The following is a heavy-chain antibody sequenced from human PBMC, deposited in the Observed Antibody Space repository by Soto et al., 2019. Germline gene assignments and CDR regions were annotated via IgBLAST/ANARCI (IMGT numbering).Heavy chain of an antibody. Sequence: GASVKVSCKASGYTFTSYGISWVRQAPGQGLERMGWINPNSGGTNYAQKFQGWVTMTRDTSISTAYMELSRLRSDDTAVYYCARADIVLVPAARDYYYYGMDVWGQGTTVTVSS. CDR3: ARADIVLVPAARDYYYYGMDV. V-gene: IGHV1-2*04. CDR1: GYTFTSYG. D-gene: IGHD2-2*01. CDR2: INPNSGGT. J-gene: IGHJ6*02.